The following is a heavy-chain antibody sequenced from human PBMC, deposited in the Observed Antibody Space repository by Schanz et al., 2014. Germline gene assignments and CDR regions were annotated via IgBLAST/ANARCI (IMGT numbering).Heavy chain of an antibody. V-gene: IGHV4-59*08. CDR1: GGSISSYY. D-gene: IGHD6-19*01. J-gene: IGHJ4*02. CDR2: FYNPGST. CDR3: ARNKYTSGWYYFDY. Sequence: QVQLQESGPGLVKPSETLSLTCTVSGGSISSYYWNWIRQSPGRGLEWIGHFYNPGSTNYNPSLKSRATISIDTSTNQVSLKLTSVTAADTAVYFCARNKYTSGWYYFDYWGQGVLVTVSS.